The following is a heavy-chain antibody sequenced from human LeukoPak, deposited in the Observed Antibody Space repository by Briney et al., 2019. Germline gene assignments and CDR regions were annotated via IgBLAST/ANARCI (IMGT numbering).Heavy chain of an antibody. CDR1: GYTFATYY. CDR3: ARVLAYCTDSSCPGMDV. D-gene: IGHD2-8*02. CDR2: IDPNYGFA. V-gene: IGHV1-46*01. J-gene: IGHJ6*02. Sequence: ASVKVSCKASGYTFATYYLNWVRRAPGRGLEWMGKIDPNYGFAYYAQKFQGRVTMTRDTSTSTVYMEVNSLTSDDTAVYYCARVLAYCTDSSCPGMDVWGQGTTVTVSS.